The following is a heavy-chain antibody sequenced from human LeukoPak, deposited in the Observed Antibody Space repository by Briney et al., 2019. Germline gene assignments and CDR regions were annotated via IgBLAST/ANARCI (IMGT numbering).Heavy chain of an antibody. CDR1: GDTFNTYA. CDR2: INTNTGNP. Sequence: ASVKVSCKASGDTFNTYAINWVRLAPGQGLEWMGWINTNTGNPTYAQGFTGRFVFSLDTSVSTAYLQISSLKAEDTAVYYCARDLPYSSSRVVGDWGQGTLVTVSS. J-gene: IGHJ4*02. D-gene: IGHD6-13*01. CDR3: ARDLPYSSSRVVGD. V-gene: IGHV7-4-1*02.